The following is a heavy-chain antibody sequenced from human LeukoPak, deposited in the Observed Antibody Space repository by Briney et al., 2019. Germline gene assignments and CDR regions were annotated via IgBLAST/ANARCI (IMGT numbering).Heavy chain of an antibody. J-gene: IGHJ3*02. CDR1: GGSISSYY. CDR3: ARGAGSTTSNDAFDI. V-gene: IGHV4-59*12. D-gene: IGHD1-1*01. Sequence: SETLSLTCTVSGGSISSYYWSWIRQPPGKGLEWIGYIYDSGSTNYNPSLKSRVTISVDTSKNQFSLKLSSVTAADTAMYYCARGAGSTTSNDAFDIWGQGTMVTVSS. CDR2: IYDSGST.